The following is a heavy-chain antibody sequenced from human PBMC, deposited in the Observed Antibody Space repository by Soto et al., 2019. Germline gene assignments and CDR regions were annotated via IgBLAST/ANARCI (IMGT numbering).Heavy chain of an antibody. Sequence: GASVKVSCTASGYTFTSYDINWVRQATGQGLEWMGWMNPNSGNTGYAQKFQGRVTMTRNTSISTAYMELSSLRSEDTAVYYCARGRSWDDYYYYMDVWGKGTTVTVSS. J-gene: IGHJ6*03. CDR2: MNPNSGNT. CDR3: ARGRSWDDYYYYMDV. CDR1: GYTFTSYD. D-gene: IGHD1-26*01. V-gene: IGHV1-8*01.